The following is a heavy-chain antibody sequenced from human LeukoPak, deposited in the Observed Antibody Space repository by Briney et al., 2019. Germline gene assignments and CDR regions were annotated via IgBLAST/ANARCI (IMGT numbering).Heavy chain of an antibody. Sequence: GGSLRLSCAASGFTFSSYGMHWVRQAPGKGLEWVAVISYDGSNKYYADSVKGRFTISRDNSKNTLYLQMNSLRAEDTAVYYCAKMPRRDGYTSFDYWGQGTLVTVSS. J-gene: IGHJ4*02. CDR1: GFTFSSYG. V-gene: IGHV3-30*18. CDR3: AKMPRRDGYTSFDY. CDR2: ISYDGSNK. D-gene: IGHD5-24*01.